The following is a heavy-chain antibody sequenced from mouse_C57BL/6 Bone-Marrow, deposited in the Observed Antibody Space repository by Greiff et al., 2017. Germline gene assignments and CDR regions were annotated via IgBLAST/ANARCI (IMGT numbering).Heavy chain of an antibody. CDR2: ISNGGGST. Sequence: EVKLVESGGGLVQPGGSLKLSCAASGFTFSDYYMYWVRQTPEKRLEWVAYISNGGGSTYYPDTVKGRFTISRDNAKNTLYLQMSRLKSEDTAMYYVARQGGLLYAMDNWVKEPQSPSPQ. J-gene: IGHJ4*01. CDR3: ARQGGLLYAMDN. CDR1: GFTFSDYY. D-gene: IGHD2-3*01. V-gene: IGHV5-12*01.